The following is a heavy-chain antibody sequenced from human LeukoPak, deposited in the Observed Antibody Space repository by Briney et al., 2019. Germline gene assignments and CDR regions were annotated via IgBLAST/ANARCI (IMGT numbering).Heavy chain of an antibody. CDR2: INPNSGGT. CDR1: GYTFTGYY. Sequence: ASVKVSCKASGYTFTGYYMHWVRQAPGQGLEWMGWINPNSGGTNYAQKFQGRVTMTRDTSISTAYMELSRLRSDDTAVYYCARDPSPLAVAGTKWFDPWGQGTLVTVSS. D-gene: IGHD6-19*01. J-gene: IGHJ5*02. CDR3: ARDPSPLAVAGTKWFDP. V-gene: IGHV1-2*02.